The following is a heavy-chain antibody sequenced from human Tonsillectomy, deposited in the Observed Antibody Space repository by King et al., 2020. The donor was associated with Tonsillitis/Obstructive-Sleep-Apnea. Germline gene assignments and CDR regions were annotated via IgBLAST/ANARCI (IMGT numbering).Heavy chain of an antibody. CDR1: GYTFTSYY. V-gene: IGHV1-46*01. CDR3: ARGKRGDYFLWCVDY. Sequence: VQLVESGAEVKKPGASVKVSCKASGYTFTSYYMHWVRQAPGQGLAWMGIIKPSGGSTSYAQKFQGRVTITRDTSTRTVYMELSSLRSEDTAVYYCARGKRGDYFLWCVDYWGQGTLVTVSS. D-gene: IGHD2/OR15-2a*01. CDR2: IKPSGGST. J-gene: IGHJ4*02.